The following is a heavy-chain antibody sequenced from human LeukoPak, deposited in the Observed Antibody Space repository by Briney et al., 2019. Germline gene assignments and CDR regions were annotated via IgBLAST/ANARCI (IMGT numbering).Heavy chain of an antibody. CDR2: INPNSGGT. D-gene: IGHD3-10*01. V-gene: IGHV1-2*02. CDR3: ARDATGITMVVNY. J-gene: IGHJ4*02. CDR1: GYTFTGYY. Sequence: ASVKVSCKASGYTFTGYYMHWVRQAPGQALEWMGWINPNSGGTNYAQKFQGRVTMTRDTSISTAYMELSRLRSDDMAVYYCARDATGITMVVNYWGQGTLVTVSS.